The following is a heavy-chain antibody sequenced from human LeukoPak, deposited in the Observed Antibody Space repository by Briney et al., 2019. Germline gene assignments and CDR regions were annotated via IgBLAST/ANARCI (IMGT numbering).Heavy chain of an antibody. Sequence: SETLSLTCTVSGDSISSSSYYWGWIRQPPGKGLEWIGSIPYSGSTYYNPSLKSRLTISVDTSKNQFSLKLSSVTAADTAVYYCARRKDYYVSGSYYKTFDYWGQGTLVTVSS. CDR1: GDSISSSSYY. D-gene: IGHD3-10*01. CDR3: ARRKDYYVSGSYYKTFDY. J-gene: IGHJ4*02. CDR2: IPYSGST. V-gene: IGHV4-39*07.